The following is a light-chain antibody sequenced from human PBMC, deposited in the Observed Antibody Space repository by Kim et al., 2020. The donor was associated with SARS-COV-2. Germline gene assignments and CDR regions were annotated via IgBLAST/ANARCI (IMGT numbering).Light chain of an antibody. CDR2: GNS. CDR3: QSYDSSLSGSVV. CDR1: GSSIGECYD. Sequence: VRVSCTGSGSSIGECYDVEWYRLLPGAAPESLNWGNSHWPSGVPGRFSGSKSGTSASLAITGLQAEDEADYYCQSYDSSLSGSVVFGGGTKLTVL. J-gene: IGLJ2*01. V-gene: IGLV1-40*01.